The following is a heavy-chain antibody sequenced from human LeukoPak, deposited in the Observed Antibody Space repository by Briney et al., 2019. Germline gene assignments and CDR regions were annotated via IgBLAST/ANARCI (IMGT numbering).Heavy chain of an antibody. V-gene: IGHV4-61*02. CDR3: ARGHSGSYYYYFDY. D-gene: IGHD1-26*01. J-gene: IGHJ4*02. Sequence: SQTLSLTCTVSGGSISSGSYYWSWIRQPAVKGLEWIGRIYTSGSTNYNPSLKSRVTISVDTSKNQFSLKLSSVTAADTAVYYCARGHSGSYYYYFDYWGQGTLVTVSS. CDR1: GGSISSGSYY. CDR2: IYTSGST.